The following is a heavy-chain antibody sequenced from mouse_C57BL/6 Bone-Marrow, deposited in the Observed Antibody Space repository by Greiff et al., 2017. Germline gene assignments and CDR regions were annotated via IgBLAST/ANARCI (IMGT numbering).Heavy chain of an antibody. CDR1: GYTFTSYW. Sequence: QVQLQQPGAELVKPGASVKMSCKASGYTFTSYWITWVKQRPGQGLEWIGDIYPGSGSTNYNEQFKSKATLTVDTSSSTAYMQLSRLTSEDSAVYYCARSLPYGGAMDYWGQGTSVTVSS. D-gene: IGHD1-1*01. V-gene: IGHV1-55*01. CDR2: IYPGSGST. CDR3: ARSLPYGGAMDY. J-gene: IGHJ4*01.